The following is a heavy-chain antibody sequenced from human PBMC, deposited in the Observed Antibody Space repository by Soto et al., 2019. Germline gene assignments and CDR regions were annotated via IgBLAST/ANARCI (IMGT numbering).Heavy chain of an antibody. V-gene: IGHV3-48*02. CDR2: IGTSGATR. CDR3: ARFFGSGFDY. D-gene: IGHD6-19*01. J-gene: IGHJ4*02. Sequence: EVPLVESGGGLVQPGGSLRLSCVASGFTFSTDSMNWVRQAPGKGLEWVAHIGTSGATRYYADSVKGRFTISRDNAKTSLYLQMDSLRNEDTAVYYCARFFGSGFDYWGQGTLVTVSS. CDR1: GFTFSTDS.